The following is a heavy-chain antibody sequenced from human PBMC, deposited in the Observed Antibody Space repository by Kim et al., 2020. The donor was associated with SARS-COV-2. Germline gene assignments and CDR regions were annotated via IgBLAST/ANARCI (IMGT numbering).Heavy chain of an antibody. CDR3: AKRFGSRGPEGVY. J-gene: IGHJ4*02. D-gene: IGHD6-13*01. V-gene: IGHV3-23*01. Sequence: YADSVKSRFTISRDNSKDTLYVQRNSLRAEDTAVYYCAKRFGSRGPEGVYWGQGTLVTVSS.